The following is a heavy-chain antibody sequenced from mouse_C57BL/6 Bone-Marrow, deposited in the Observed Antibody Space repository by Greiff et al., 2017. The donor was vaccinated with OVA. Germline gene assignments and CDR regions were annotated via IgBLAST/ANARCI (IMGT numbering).Heavy chain of an antibody. CDR3: ARPTTVPYYYAMDY. CDR2: IDPNSGGT. Sequence: QVQLQQPGAGLVKPGASVKLSCKASGYTFTSYWMHWVKQRPGRGLEWIGRIDPNSGGTKYNEKFKSKATLTVDKPSSTAYMQLSSLTSEDSAVYYCARPTTVPYYYAMDYWGQGTSVTVSS. CDR1: GYTFTSYW. D-gene: IGHD1-1*01. J-gene: IGHJ4*01. V-gene: IGHV1-72*01.